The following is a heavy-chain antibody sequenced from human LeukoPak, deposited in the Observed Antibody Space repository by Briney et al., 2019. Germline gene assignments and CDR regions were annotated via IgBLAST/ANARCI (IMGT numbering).Heavy chain of an antibody. J-gene: IGHJ4*02. Sequence: GGSLRLSCAASGLTVSSNYMSWVRQVSGKGLEWVSYISSSSSTIYYADSVKGRFTISRDKAKNSLYLQMNSLRDEDTAVYYCASAGSGLYWGQGTLVTVSS. CDR3: ASAGSGLY. V-gene: IGHV3-48*02. CDR2: ISSSSSTI. CDR1: GLTVSSNY. D-gene: IGHD6-19*01.